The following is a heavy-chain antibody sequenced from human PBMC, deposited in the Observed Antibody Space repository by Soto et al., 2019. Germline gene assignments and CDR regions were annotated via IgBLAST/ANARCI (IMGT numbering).Heavy chain of an antibody. CDR1: GFTFSSYG. CDR3: ARGGHGDYVESWFDP. D-gene: IGHD4-17*01. Sequence: QVQLVESGGGVVQPGRSLRLSCAASGFTFSSYGMHWVRQAPGKGLEWVAVIWYDGSNKYYADSVKGRFTISRDNSKNTLYLQMNSLRAEDTAVYYCARGGHGDYVESWFDPWGQGTLVTVSS. V-gene: IGHV3-33*01. J-gene: IGHJ5*02. CDR2: IWYDGSNK.